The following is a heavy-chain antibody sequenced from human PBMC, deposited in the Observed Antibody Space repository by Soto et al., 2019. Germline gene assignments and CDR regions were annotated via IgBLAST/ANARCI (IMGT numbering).Heavy chain of an antibody. CDR1: VYSFTSYW. Sequence: PLKTSCQGSVYSFTSYWIWWVIQMPGKGLEWMGIIYPGDSDTRYSPSFQGQVTISADKSISTAYLQWSSLKASDTAMYYCARLVATNYYYGMDVWGQGTTVTVS. D-gene: IGHD5-12*01. CDR2: IYPGDSDT. CDR3: ARLVATNYYYGMDV. J-gene: IGHJ6*02. V-gene: IGHV5-51*01.